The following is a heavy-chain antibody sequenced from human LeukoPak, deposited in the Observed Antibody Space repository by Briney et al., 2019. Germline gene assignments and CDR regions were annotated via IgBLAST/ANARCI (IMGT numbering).Heavy chain of an antibody. CDR1: GYSISSGYY. J-gene: IGHJ4*02. CDR3: ARVPQNRGYFDY. D-gene: IGHD7-27*01. Sequence: PSETLSLTCIVSGYSISSGYYWGWIRQSPGKGLEWIGSIYHSGVTYYNPSLKSRIIMSVDTSKNQFSLKLSSVPAADTAVYYCARVPQNRGYFDYWGQGILVPVSS. CDR2: IYHSGVT. V-gene: IGHV4-38-2*02.